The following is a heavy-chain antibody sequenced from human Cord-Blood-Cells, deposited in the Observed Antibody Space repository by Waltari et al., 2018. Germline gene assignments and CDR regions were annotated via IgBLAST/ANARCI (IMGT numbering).Heavy chain of an antibody. CDR2: IYSGGSK. Sequence: EVQLVESGGGLIQPGGSLRLSCAASGFTVGSNSMSWVRQAPGKGLEWVSVIYSGGSKYYADSVKGRFTISRDNSKNTLYLQMNSLRAEDTAVYYCARSWYFDYWGQGTLVTVSS. D-gene: IGHD6-13*01. V-gene: IGHV3-53*01. CDR3: ARSWYFDY. CDR1: GFTVGSNS. J-gene: IGHJ4*02.